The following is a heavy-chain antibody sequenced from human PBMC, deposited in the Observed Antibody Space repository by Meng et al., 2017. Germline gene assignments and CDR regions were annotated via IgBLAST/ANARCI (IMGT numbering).Heavy chain of an antibody. CDR2: INPNSGGT. Sequence: ASVKVSCKASGYTFTGYYMHWVRQAPGQGLEWMGRINPNSGGTNYAQKFQGRVTMTRDTSISTAYMELSRLRSDDTAVYYCARDQGGWSLLYYYYGMDVWGQGTTVTVSS. V-gene: IGHV1-2*06. CDR3: ARDQGGWSLLYYYYGMDV. J-gene: IGHJ6*02. D-gene: IGHD6-19*01. CDR1: GYTFTGYY.